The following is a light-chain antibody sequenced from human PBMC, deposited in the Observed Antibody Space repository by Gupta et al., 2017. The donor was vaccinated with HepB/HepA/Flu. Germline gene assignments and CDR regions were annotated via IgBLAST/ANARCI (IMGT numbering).Light chain of an antibody. J-gene: IGKJ1*01. V-gene: IGKV1-6*01. CDR1: QGIRDD. CDR3: LQTVNSPWT. Sequence: AIQMTQSPSSLSASIGDSVTITCRASQGIRDDLGWYQQKPGKAPKLLISTTSNLQSGVPFRFSGSVSGTDFTLTISSLQPEDFATYYCLQTVNSPWTFGQGTKVEI. CDR2: TTS.